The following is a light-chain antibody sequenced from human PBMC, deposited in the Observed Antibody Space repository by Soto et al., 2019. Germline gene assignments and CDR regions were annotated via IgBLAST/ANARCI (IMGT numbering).Light chain of an antibody. J-gene: IGLJ2*01. V-gene: IGLV4-69*01. CDR1: SGHSSYA. Sequence: QPVLTQSPSASASLGASVKLTCTLSSGHSSYAIAWHQQQPEKGPRYLMKLHSDGGHTKGDGIPDRFSGSSSGTERYLTISSIQSEDEADYYCQTWGTGTLVFGGGTKLTVL. CDR2: LHSDGGH. CDR3: QTWGTGTLV.